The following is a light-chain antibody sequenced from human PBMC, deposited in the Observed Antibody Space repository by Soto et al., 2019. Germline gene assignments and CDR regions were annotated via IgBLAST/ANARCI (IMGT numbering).Light chain of an antibody. CDR3: CSYAGRSTVI. CDR1: SGDIGTYNL. J-gene: IGLJ2*01. Sequence: QSVLTQPASVSGSPGQSITISCTGTSGDIGTYNLVSWHQQHPGRAPKLIIFEGNKRPSGVSNRFSASKSGNTASLAVSGLQAEDEADYHCCSYAGRSTVICGGGTKLTVL. V-gene: IGLV2-23*01. CDR2: EGN.